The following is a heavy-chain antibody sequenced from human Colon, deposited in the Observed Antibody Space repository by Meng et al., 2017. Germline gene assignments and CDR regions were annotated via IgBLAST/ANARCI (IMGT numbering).Heavy chain of an antibody. J-gene: IGHJ4*02. D-gene: IGHD2-2*01. CDR2: FDPEGGGT. V-gene: IGHV1-24*01. Sequence: ASVKVSCKASGYTLTELSMHWVRQAPGQGLEWMGGFDPEGGGTIYAQKFQGRVTMTEDTSTDTAYMELSSLRSEDTAVYYCATVGDYCSSTSCPRDYWGQGTLVTVSS. CDR3: ATVGDYCSSTSCPRDY. CDR1: GYTLTELS.